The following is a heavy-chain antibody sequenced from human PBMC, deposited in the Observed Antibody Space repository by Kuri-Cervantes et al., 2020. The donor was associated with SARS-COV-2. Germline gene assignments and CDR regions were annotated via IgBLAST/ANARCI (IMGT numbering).Heavy chain of an antibody. CDR2: ISSSGSNI. CDR1: GFTFRSYE. V-gene: IGHV3-48*03. D-gene: IGHD3-3*01. CDR3: ARDSSRITIFGVVTRSGKDV. Sequence: GGSRRLSCAASGFTFRSYEVNWVRQAPGKGLAWVSYISSSGSNIYYADSVKGRFTISRENAKNSLYLQLNSLRAEDTAVYYCARDSSRITIFGVVTRSGKDVWGQGTTVTVSS. J-gene: IGHJ6*02.